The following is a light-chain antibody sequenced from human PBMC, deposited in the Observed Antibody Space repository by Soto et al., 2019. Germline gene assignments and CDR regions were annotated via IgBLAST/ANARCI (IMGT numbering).Light chain of an antibody. Sequence: DTVWTQSPCTLSSSPRERVTLSCMASQSVGRNYLAWFQQKSGQAPRLLIYGTSSRATGITDRFSGSGSGTDFTLTISRLEPEDFAVYYCQQYATSPITVGQGTRLEIK. CDR3: QQYATSPIT. V-gene: IGKV3-20*01. CDR2: GTS. J-gene: IGKJ5*01. CDR1: QSVGRNY.